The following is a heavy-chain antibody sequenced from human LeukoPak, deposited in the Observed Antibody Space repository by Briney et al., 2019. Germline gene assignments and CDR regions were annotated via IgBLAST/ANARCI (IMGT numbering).Heavy chain of an antibody. Sequence: GGSLRLSCAASGFTFSSYAMSWVRQAPGKGLEWVSAISGSGGSTYYADSVKGRFTISRDNSKNTLYLQMNSLRAEDTAVYYCAKESRSGGYNFGGAFDIWGQGTMVTVSS. J-gene: IGHJ3*02. D-gene: IGHD3-22*01. V-gene: IGHV3-23*01. CDR3: AKESRSGGYNFGGAFDI. CDR2: ISGSGGST. CDR1: GFTFSSYA.